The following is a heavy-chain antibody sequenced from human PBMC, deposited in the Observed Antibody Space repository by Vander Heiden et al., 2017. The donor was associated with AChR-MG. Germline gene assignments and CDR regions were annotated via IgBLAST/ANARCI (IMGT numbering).Heavy chain of an antibody. V-gene: IGHV3-23*01. CDR3: AKDPSTMITFGGVIDRDYYFDY. Sequence: EVQLLESGGGLVQPGGSLSLSCAASGFTFSSYAMSWVRQAPGKGLEWVSAISGSGGSTYYADSVKGRFTISRDNSKNTLYLQMNSLRAEDTAVYYCAKDPSTMITFGGVIDRDYYFDYWGQGTLVTVSS. CDR1: GFTFSSYA. D-gene: IGHD3-16*02. J-gene: IGHJ4*02. CDR2: ISGSGGST.